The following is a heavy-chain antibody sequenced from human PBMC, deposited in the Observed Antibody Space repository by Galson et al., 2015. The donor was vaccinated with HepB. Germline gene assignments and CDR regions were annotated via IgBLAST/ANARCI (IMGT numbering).Heavy chain of an antibody. J-gene: IGHJ1*01. CDR3: ARGQSWYSSSWGRVYFQH. V-gene: IGHV4-34*01. Sequence: ETLSLTCAVYGGSFSGYYWSWIRQPPGKGLEWIGEINHSGSTNYNPSLKSRVTISADTSKNQFSLKLSSVTAADTAVYYCARGQSWYSSSWGRVYFQHWGQGTLVTVSS. D-gene: IGHD6-13*01. CDR2: INHSGST. CDR1: GGSFSGYY.